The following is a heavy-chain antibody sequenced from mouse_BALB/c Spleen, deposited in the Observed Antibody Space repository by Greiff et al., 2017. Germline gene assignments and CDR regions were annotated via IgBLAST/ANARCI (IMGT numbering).Heavy chain of an antibody. V-gene: IGHV1S81*02. Sequence: VQLQQSGAELVKPGASVKLSCKASGYTFTSYWMHWVKQRPGQGLEWIGEINPSNGRTNYNEKFKSKATLTVDKSSSTAYMQLSSLTSEDSAVYYCARGGYGNSYYYAMDYWGQGTSVTVSS. CDR2: INPSNGRT. D-gene: IGHD2-10*02. J-gene: IGHJ4*01. CDR1: GYTFTSYW. CDR3: ARGGYGNSYYYAMDY.